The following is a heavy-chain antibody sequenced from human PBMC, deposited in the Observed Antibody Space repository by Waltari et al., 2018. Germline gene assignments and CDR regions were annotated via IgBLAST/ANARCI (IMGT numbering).Heavy chain of an antibody. CDR3: AKGTTNIDY. CDR1: GFTFAGSG. J-gene: IGHJ4*02. V-gene: IGHV3-23*01. Sequence: EVQLLESGGGLIQPGGSLRLSCAASGFTFAGSGMTWVRQAPGPGLGWVSGISMSGGSTDYADSVKGRFIISRDNSKNRVFLQMNSLRAEDSAVYYCAKGTTNIDYWGQGTLVTVSS. CDR2: ISMSGGST. D-gene: IGHD2-8*01.